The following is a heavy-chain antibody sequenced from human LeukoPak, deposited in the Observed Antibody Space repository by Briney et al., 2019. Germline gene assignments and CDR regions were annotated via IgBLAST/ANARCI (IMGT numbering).Heavy chain of an antibody. V-gene: IGHV3-9*01. CDR2: ISWNSGSI. CDR3: ARDRFGDGYNLFDY. Sequence: GGSLRLSCAASGFTFDDYAMHWVRQAPGKGLEWVSGISWNSGSIGYADSVKGRFTISRDNAKNTLYLQMNSLRAEDTAVYYCARDRFGDGYNLFDYWGQGTLVTVSS. D-gene: IGHD5-24*01. J-gene: IGHJ4*02. CDR1: GFTFDDYA.